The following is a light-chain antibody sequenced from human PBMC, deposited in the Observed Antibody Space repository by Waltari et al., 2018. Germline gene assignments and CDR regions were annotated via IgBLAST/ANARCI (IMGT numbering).Light chain of an antibody. J-gene: IGLJ2*01. CDR1: ALPKRY. CDR3: YSTDSRNNHVKI. V-gene: IGLV3-10*01. CDR2: EDT. Sequence: SYDLTQPPSVSVSPGQTARITCSGDALPKRYAYWYQQKSGQAPVLVIYEDTKRPSGIPERFSGSSSGTMATLIISGAQVEDEGDYYWYSTDSRNNHVKIFGGGTKLTIL.